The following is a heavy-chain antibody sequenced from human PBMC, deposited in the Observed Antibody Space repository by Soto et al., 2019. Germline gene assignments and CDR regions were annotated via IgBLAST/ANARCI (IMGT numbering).Heavy chain of an antibody. CDR3: ARGPESVNYFLPDFDH. CDR2: INAGNTNT. V-gene: IGHV1-3*01. CDR1: GYTFTNYS. Sequence: VEVSSKACGYTFTNYSMHWLHQAPGKRLEWMGWINAGNTNTKYSQKFQDRVTITRDTSESTTYMDLSSLRSEDTAVYYFARGPESVNYFLPDFDHWGQGSLVTVSS. J-gene: IGHJ4*02. D-gene: IGHD3-10*01.